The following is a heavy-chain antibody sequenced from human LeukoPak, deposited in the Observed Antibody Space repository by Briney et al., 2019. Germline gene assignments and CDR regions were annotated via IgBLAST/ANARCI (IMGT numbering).Heavy chain of an antibody. V-gene: IGHV4-59*12. D-gene: IGHD4-17*01. CDR2: IYYSGST. CDR3: ARDDYGDSHFDY. J-gene: IGHJ4*02. CDR1: GGSFSGYY. Sequence: PSETLSLTCAVYGGSFSGYYWSWIRQPPGKGLEWIGYIYYSGSTNYNPSLKSRVTISVDTSKNQFSLKLSSVTAADTAVYYCARDDYGDSHFDYWGQGTLVTVSS.